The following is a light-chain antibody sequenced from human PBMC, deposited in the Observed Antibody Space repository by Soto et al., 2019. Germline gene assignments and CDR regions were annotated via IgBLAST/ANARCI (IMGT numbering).Light chain of an antibody. CDR2: VNSDGSH. V-gene: IGLV4-69*02. CDR3: QTWGTGIP. Sequence: QSVLTQSPSASASLGASVKLTCTLASGHRNYAIAWHQQQPGKGPRYLMKVNSDGSHIQGDGIPGRFSGSSSGAERYLIISSLQSEDDADYYCQTWGTGIPFGGGTKVTVL. CDR1: SGHRNYA. J-gene: IGLJ3*02.